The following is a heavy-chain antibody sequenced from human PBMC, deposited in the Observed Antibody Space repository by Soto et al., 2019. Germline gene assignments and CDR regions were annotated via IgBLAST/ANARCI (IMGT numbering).Heavy chain of an antibody. CDR2: ISYDGSNK. J-gene: IGHJ4*02. D-gene: IGHD3-22*01. V-gene: IGHV3-30*18. CDR3: AKDNVELRAYYYDSSGYPNY. Sequence: GGSLRLSCAASGFTFSSYGMHWVRQAPGKGLEWVAVISYDGSNKYYADSVKGRFTISRDNSKNRLYLKMNSLRAEDTAVYYCAKDNVELRAYYYDSSGYPNYWGQGTLVTVSS. CDR1: GFTFSSYG.